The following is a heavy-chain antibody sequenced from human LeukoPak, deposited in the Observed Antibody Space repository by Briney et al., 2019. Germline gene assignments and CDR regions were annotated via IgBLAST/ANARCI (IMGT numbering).Heavy chain of an antibody. CDR2: ISWNSGSI. J-gene: IGHJ6*02. D-gene: IGHD2-15*01. CDR3: AKDNGAVGAYGMDV. V-gene: IGHV3-9*01. Sequence: GGSLRLSCAASGFTFDDYAMHWVRQAPGKGLERVSGISWNSGSIGYADSVKGRFTISRDNAKNSLYLQMNSLRAEDTALYYCAKDNGAVGAYGMDVWGQGTTVTVSS. CDR1: GFTFDDYA.